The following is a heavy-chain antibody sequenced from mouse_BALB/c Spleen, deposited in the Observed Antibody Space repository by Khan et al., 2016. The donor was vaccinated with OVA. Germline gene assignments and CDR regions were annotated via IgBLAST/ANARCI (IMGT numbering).Heavy chain of an antibody. CDR2: IWIGGSA. CDR1: GFSLSKYS. CDR3: ARNRDGGSYWYFDV. V-gene: IGHV2-6-4*01. J-gene: IGHJ1*01. Sequence: QVQLKESGPGLVAPSQSLSITCTVSGFSLSKYSVHWVRQPPGKGLEWLGIIWIGGSADYNSPLKSRLSISKDNSKSQVFLKMNSLQNDDTAMYXCARNRDGGSYWYFDVWGAGTTVTVSS. D-gene: IGHD3-3*01.